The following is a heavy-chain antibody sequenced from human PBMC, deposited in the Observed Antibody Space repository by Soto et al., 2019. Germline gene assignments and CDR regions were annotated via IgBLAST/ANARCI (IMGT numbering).Heavy chain of an antibody. Sequence: QVQLVESGGGVVQPGRSLRLSCEASGFTFSSYAMHWVRQAPGKGREWVAVIWYGGSNKYYADSVKGRFTISRDNSRSTLYLEMNSLRAEDTSVYHCARGGYYDTSGYYSTSYYFDYWGQGTLVTVS. CDR3: ARGGYYDTSGYYSTSYYFDY. V-gene: IGHV3-33*01. CDR1: GFTFSSYA. CDR2: IWYGGSNK. J-gene: IGHJ4*02. D-gene: IGHD3-22*01.